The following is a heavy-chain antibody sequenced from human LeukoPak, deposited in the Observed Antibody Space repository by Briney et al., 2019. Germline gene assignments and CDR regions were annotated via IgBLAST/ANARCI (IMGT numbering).Heavy chain of an antibody. V-gene: IGHV3-21*01. Sequence: GGSLRLSCAASGFIFSSYEMNWVRQAPGKGLEWVSSISGSANYIYYADSVRGRFTISRDNAKNSLYLQMNSLTAEDTAVYYCAREQYYGERGAFDSWGQGTLVTVSS. D-gene: IGHD3-16*01. J-gene: IGHJ4*02. CDR1: GFIFSSYE. CDR3: AREQYYGERGAFDS. CDR2: ISGSANYI.